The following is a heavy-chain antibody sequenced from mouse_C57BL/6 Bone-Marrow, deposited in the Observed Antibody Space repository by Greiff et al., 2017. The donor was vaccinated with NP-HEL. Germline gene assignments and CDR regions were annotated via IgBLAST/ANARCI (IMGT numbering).Heavy chain of an antibody. CDR3: TRITTVVATGFDY. CDR2: IDPENGDT. Sequence: VQLQPSGAELVRPGASVKLSCTASGFNIKDDYMHWVKQRPEQGLEWIGWIDPENGDTEYASKFQGKATITADTSSNTAYLQLSSLTSEDTAVYYCTRITTVVATGFDYWGQGTTLTVSS. CDR1: GFNIKDDY. V-gene: IGHV14-4*01. D-gene: IGHD1-1*01. J-gene: IGHJ2*01.